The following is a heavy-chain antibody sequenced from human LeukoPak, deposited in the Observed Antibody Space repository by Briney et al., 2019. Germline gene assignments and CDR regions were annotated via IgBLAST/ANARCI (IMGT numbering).Heavy chain of an antibody. CDR1: GFIFNSYG. V-gene: IGHV3-30*02. J-gene: IGHJ4*02. CDR3: ARFIAAPYYFDY. D-gene: IGHD6-13*01. Sequence: GSLRLSCAASGFIFNSYGMHWVRQAPGKGLEWVAFIRYDGSNKYYADSVKGRFTISRDNAKNSLYLQMNSLRAEDTAVYYCARFIAAPYYFDYWGRGTLVTVSS. CDR2: IRYDGSNK.